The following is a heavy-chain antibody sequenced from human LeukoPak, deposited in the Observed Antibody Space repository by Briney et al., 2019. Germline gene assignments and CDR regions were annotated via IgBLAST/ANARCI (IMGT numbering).Heavy chain of an antibody. V-gene: IGHV1-69*05. J-gene: IGHJ1*01. D-gene: IGHD2-15*01. CDR2: IIPIFGTA. CDR3: ALEAPGVYCSGGSYYSRSEYFQH. CDR1: GGTFSSYA. Sequence: SVKVSCKASGGTFSSYAISWVRHAPGQGLEWMGRIIPIFGTANYAQKFQGRVTITTDESTSTAYMELSSLRSEDTTVDYCALEAPGVYCSGGSYYSRSEYFQHWGQGTLVTVSS.